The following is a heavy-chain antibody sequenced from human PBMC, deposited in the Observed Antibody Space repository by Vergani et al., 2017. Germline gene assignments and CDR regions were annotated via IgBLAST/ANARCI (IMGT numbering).Heavy chain of an antibody. CDR3: ARHSTGYWLVKLGWIDP. CDR2: IYYSGST. V-gene: IGHV4-39*01. D-gene: IGHD6-19*01. J-gene: IGHJ5*02. CDR1: GASIRSSNYY. Sequence: QLQLQESGPGLVKPPATLSLTCSVSGASIRSSNYYCGWIRQPPGKGLEWIAIIYYSGSTSYNPSPKSRFTISVDTSKNQFSLQRSSVTAADTAVYFCARHSTGYWLVKLGWIDPWGQGILVTVSS.